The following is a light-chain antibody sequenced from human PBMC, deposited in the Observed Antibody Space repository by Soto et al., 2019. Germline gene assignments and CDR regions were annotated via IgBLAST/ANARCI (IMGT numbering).Light chain of an antibody. J-gene: IGKJ1*01. CDR1: QSVSSSY. V-gene: IGKV3-20*01. CDR3: QQYGSSPRT. CDR2: GAS. Sequence: EIVLTQSPGTLSLSLGERATLSCRASQSVSSSYIAWYQQKPGQAPRLLIDGASSRATGIPDRFSGSGSATDFSLTIRRLEPEDLAVYYCQQYGSSPRTFGHGTKVEI.